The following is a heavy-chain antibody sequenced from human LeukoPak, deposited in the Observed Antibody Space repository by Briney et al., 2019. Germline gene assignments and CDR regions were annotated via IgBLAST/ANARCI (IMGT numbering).Heavy chain of an antibody. J-gene: IGHJ5*02. D-gene: IGHD6-19*01. CDR3: ARGPEQPEGMAGWFDP. CDR1: GYTFTSYD. Sequence: VASVQVSCKAPGYTFTSYDINWVRPATGQGLEWMGWMNPNSGNTGYAQKFQGRVTMTRNTSISTAYMELSSLRSEDTAVYYCARGPEQPEGMAGWFDPWGQGTLVTVSS. CDR2: MNPNSGNT. V-gene: IGHV1-8*01.